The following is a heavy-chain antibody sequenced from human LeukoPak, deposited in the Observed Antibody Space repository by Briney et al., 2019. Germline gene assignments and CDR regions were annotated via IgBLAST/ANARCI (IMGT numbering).Heavy chain of an antibody. V-gene: IGHV3-9*01. J-gene: IGHJ4*02. CDR1: GFTFDDYA. CDR2: ISWNSGSI. D-gene: IGHD6-13*01. Sequence: GGSLRLSCAASGFTFDDYAMHWVRQAPGKGLELVSGISWNSGSIGYADSVKGRFTISRDNAKNSLYLQMNSLRAEDTALYYCAKDTGIAAARTFDYWGQGTLVTVSS. CDR3: AKDTGIAAARTFDY.